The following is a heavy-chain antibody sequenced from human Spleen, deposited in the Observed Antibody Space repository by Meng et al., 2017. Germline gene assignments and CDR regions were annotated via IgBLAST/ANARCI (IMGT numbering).Heavy chain of an antibody. CDR2: INHSGST. D-gene: IGHD4-11*01. V-gene: IGHV4-34*01. CDR3: ARGPTTMAHDFDY. J-gene: IGHJ4*02. Sequence: QVRLQRGVAGLLSPSETMSLACVVSGGSFSDYYWSWIRQPPGKGLEWIGEINHSGSTNYNPSLESRATISVDTSQNNLSLKLSSVTAADSAVYYCARGPTTMAHDFDYWGQGTLVTVSS. CDR1: GGSFSDYY.